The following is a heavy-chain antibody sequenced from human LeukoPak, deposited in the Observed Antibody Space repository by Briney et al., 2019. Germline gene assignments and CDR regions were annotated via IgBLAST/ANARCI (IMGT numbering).Heavy chain of an antibody. CDR2: IRYDGSNK. CDR1: GFTFSSYS. D-gene: IGHD3-22*01. CDR3: AKGQSYYYDSSGYAPFDY. V-gene: IGHV3-30*02. J-gene: IGHJ4*02. Sequence: GGTLRLSCAASGFTFSSYSMNWFRQAPGKGLEWVAFIRYDGSNKYYADSVKGRFTISRDNSKNTLYLQMNSLRAEDTAVYYCAKGQSYYYDSSGYAPFDYWGQGTLVTVSS.